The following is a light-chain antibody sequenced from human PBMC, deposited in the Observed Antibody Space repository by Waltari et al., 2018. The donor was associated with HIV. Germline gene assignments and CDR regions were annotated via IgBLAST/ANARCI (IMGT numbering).Light chain of an antibody. Sequence: QSALTQPASVSGSPGQSITISCTGTSSDISTYSFVSWYQKHPDKAPKLLIYDVDNRPSGVSRRFSDSKSGDTASLTISSIHADEEADYYCSSYTTTNTVVVGGGTKFTVL. CDR3: SSYTTTNTVV. CDR1: SSDISTYSF. CDR2: DVD. J-gene: IGLJ2*01. V-gene: IGLV2-14*03.